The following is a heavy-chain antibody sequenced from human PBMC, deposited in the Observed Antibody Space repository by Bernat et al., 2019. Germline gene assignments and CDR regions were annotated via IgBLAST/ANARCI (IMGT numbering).Heavy chain of an antibody. CDR1: GGSISSSSYY. V-gene: IGHV4-39*01. CDR3: ARRPRMGATDYYFDY. J-gene: IGHJ4*02. D-gene: IGHD1-26*01. Sequence: QLLLQESGPGLVKPSETLSLTCTVSGGSISSSSYYWGWIRQPPGKGLDWIGTIYYSGSTYYNPSLKSRVTISVDTSKNQFSLKLSSVTAADTAVYYCARRPRMGATDYYFDYWGQGTLVTVSS. CDR2: IYYSGST.